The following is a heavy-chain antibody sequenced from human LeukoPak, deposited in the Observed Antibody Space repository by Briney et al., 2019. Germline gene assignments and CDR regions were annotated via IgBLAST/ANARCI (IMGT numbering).Heavy chain of an antibody. V-gene: IGHV3-43D*03. CDR3: AKDIAAVAGTTSNFQH. CDR1: GFTFDDYA. Sequence: GGSLRLSCAASGFTFDDYAMHWVRQAPGKGLEWVSLISWDGVSTYYADSVKGRFTISRDNSKNSLYLQMNSLRAEDTALYYCAKDIAAVAGTTSNFQHWGQGTLVTVSS. CDR2: ISWDGVST. J-gene: IGHJ1*01. D-gene: IGHD6-19*01.